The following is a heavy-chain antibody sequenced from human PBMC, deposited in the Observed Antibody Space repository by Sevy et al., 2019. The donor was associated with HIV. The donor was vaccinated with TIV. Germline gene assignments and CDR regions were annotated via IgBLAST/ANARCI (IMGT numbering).Heavy chain of an antibody. CDR2: ISYDGSNK. J-gene: IGHJ6*03. CDR3: VKRKLLRDYFYYMDV. V-gene: IGHV3-30*18. CDR1: GFTFSSYG. Sequence: GGSLRLSCAASGFTFSSYGMHWVRQAPGKGLEWVAVISYDGSNKYYADSVKGRFTISRDNSKNTLYLQMNALRVEDTAVYYCVKRKLLRDYFYYMDVWGKGTTVTVSS.